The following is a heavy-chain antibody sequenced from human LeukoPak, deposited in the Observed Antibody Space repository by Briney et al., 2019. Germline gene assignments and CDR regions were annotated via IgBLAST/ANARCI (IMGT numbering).Heavy chain of an antibody. D-gene: IGHD6-13*01. CDR1: GFTFSSYA. V-gene: IGHV3-30*02. CDR3: AKDHGSSDWYYFDY. J-gene: IGHJ4*02. CDR2: IHYDGSNN. Sequence: GGSLRLSCAASGFTFSSYAMRWVRQASGKGLEWVAFIHYDGSNNYYADSVKGRFTISRDNSKNTLYLQMNTLRADDTAVYYCAKDHGSSDWYYFDYWGQGTLVTVSS.